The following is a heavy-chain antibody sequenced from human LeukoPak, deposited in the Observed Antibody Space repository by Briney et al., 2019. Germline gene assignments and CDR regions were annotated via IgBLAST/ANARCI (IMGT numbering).Heavy chain of an antibody. V-gene: IGHV3-7*01. CDR3: ARYYYDSSGFLDY. CDR1: GFTFSSYW. Sequence: SGGSLRLSCAASGFTFSSYWMSWVRQAPGKGLEWVANIKQDGSEKYYVDSVKGRFTISRDNAKNSLYLQMNSLRAEDTAVYYCARYYYDSSGFLDYWGQGTLVTVSS. CDR2: IKQDGSEK. J-gene: IGHJ4*02. D-gene: IGHD3-22*01.